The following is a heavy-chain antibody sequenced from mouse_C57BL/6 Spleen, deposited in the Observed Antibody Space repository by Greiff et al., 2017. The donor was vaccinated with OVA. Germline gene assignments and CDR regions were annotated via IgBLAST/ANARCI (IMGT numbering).Heavy chain of an antibody. CDR3: ARGRGGGYAMDD. CDR1: GYTFTDYN. CDR2: INPNNGGT. J-gene: IGHJ4*01. Sequence: EVKLVESGPELVKPGASVKIPCKASGYTFTDYNMDWVKQSHGKSLEWIGDINPNNGGTIYNQKFKGKATLTVDKSSSTAYMELRSLTSEDTAVYDCARGRGGGYAMDDWGQGTSVTVSS. V-gene: IGHV1-18*01.